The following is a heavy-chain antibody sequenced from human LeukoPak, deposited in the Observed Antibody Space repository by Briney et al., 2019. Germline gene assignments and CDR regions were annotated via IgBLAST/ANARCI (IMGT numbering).Heavy chain of an antibody. Sequence: SQTLSLTCAISGDSVSSNNAAWNWIRQSPSRGLEWLGRTYYKSKWYTDYAVSVISRITIIPDTSKNQFSLQLNSVTPEDTAIYYCTRAPWNDYVFDVCGQGTMVTVSS. CDR2: TYYKSKWYT. J-gene: IGHJ3*01. V-gene: IGHV6-1*01. CDR1: GDSVSSNNAA. CDR3: TRAPWNDYVFDV. D-gene: IGHD1-1*01.